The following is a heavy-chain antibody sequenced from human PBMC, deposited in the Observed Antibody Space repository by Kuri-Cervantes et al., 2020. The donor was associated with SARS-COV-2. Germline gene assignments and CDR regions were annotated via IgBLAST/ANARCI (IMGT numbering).Heavy chain of an antibody. Sequence: GGSLRLSCKGSGYSFTSYWIGWVRQMPGKGLEWMGIIYPGDSDTRYSPSFQGQVTISADKSISTAYLQWSSLKASDTAMYYCAMGGVKGTAGYIFDYWGQGTLVTVSS. V-gene: IGHV5-51*03. J-gene: IGHJ4*02. CDR3: AMGGVKGTAGYIFDY. CDR2: IYPGDSDT. CDR1: GYSFTSYW. D-gene: IGHD5-24*01.